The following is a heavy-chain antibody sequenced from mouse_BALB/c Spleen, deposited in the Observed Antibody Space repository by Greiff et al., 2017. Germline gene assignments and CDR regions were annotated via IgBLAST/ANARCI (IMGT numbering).Heavy chain of an antibody. CDR2: IDPETGGT. CDR3: TRRGPAWFAY. CDR1: GYTFTDYE. Sequence: VQRVESGAELVRPGASVTLSCKASGYTFTDYEMHWVKQTPVHGLEWIGAIDPETGGTAYNQKFKGKATLTADKSSSTAYMELRSLTSEDSAVYYCTRRGPAWFAYWGQGTLVTVSA. V-gene: IGHV1-15*01. J-gene: IGHJ3*01.